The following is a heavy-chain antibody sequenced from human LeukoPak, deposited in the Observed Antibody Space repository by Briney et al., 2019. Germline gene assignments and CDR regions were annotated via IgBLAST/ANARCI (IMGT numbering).Heavy chain of an antibody. CDR3: AKDEASSVPGAYYFDS. Sequence: GGSLRLSCAASGFTFSSYAMSWVRQAPGKGLEWISAIGASRGGTYYADSVKGRFTISKDKSKNTLYLQMNTLRAEDTAIYYFAKDEASSVPGAYYFDSRGHGPLVTVSS. CDR2: IGASRGGT. CDR1: GFTFSSYA. V-gene: IGHV3-23*01. J-gene: IGHJ5*01. D-gene: IGHD1-26*01.